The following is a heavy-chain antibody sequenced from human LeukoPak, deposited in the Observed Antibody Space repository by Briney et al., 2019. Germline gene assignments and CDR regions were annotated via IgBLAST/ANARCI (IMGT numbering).Heavy chain of an antibody. CDR2: INHSGST. D-gene: IGHD3-22*01. CDR3: ARVSRHYYDSSGYPKALYYFDY. J-gene: IGHJ4*02. Sequence: SETLSLTCAVYGGSFSGYYWSWIRQPPGKGLEWIGEINHSGSTNYNPSLKSRVTISVDTSKNQFSLKLSSVTAADTAVYYCARVSRHYYDSSGYPKALYYFDYWGQGTLVTVSS. V-gene: IGHV4-34*01. CDR1: GGSFSGYY.